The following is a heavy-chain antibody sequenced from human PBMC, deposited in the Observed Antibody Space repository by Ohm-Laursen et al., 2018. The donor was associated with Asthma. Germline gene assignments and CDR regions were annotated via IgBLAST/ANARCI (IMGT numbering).Heavy chain of an antibody. Sequence: SLRLSCTASGFTLSSYGMHWVRQAPGKGLEWVAVISYDGSNKYYADSVKGRFTISRDNSKNTLYLQMNSLRAEDTAVYYCAKDKTTVAYYFDYWGQGTLVTVSS. D-gene: IGHD4-11*01. J-gene: IGHJ4*02. V-gene: IGHV3-30*18. CDR3: AKDKTTVAYYFDY. CDR1: GFTLSSYG. CDR2: ISYDGSNK.